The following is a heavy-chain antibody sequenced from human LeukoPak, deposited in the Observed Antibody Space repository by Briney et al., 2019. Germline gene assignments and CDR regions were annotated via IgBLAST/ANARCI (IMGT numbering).Heavy chain of an antibody. CDR3: ARNIDYGDYGFDY. J-gene: IGHJ4*02. D-gene: IGHD4-17*01. CDR2: INHSGST. Sequence: SETLSLTCAVYGGSFSGYCWSWIRQPPGKGLEWIVEINHSGSTNYNPSLKSRVTISVDTSKNQFSLKLRSVNAADTAVYYCARNIDYGDYGFDYWGQGTQVTVSS. V-gene: IGHV4-34*01. CDR1: GGSFSGYC.